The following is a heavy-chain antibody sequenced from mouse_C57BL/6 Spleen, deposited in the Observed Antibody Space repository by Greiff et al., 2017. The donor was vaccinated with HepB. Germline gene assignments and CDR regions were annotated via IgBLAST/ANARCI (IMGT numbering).Heavy chain of an antibody. CDR3: ARGYYYGSSYYAMDY. J-gene: IGHJ4*01. V-gene: IGHV1-82*01. D-gene: IGHD1-1*01. CDR1: GYAFSSSW. Sequence: VQLQQSGPELVKPGASVKISCKASGYAFSSSWMNWVKQRPGKGLEWIGRIYPGDGDTNYNGKFKGKATLTADKSSSTAYMQLSSLTSEDSAVYFCARGYYYGSSYYAMDYWGQGTSVTVSS. CDR2: IYPGDGDT.